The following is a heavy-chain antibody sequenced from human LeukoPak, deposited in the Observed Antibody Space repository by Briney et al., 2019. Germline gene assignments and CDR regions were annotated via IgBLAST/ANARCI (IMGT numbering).Heavy chain of an antibody. CDR3: AKMTTGYYYTAFDI. CDR2: ISGSGATT. Sequence: GSLRLSCASSGFTFSSYAMSWVRQAPGKGLEWVSRISGSGATTDYADSVKGRFTISRDNSKNTLFLQMNSLRAEDTAVYYCAKMTTGYYYTAFDIWGQGTMVTVSS. CDR1: GFTFSSYA. D-gene: IGHD3-22*01. V-gene: IGHV3-23*01. J-gene: IGHJ3*02.